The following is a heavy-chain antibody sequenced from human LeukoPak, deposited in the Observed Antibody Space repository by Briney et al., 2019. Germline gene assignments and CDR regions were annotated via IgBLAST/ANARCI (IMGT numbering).Heavy chain of an antibody. CDR3: ARAPYSSGLSPDY. J-gene: IGHJ4*02. CDR2: IWYDGGNK. Sequence: GRSLRLSCAASGFTFSSYGMHWVRQAPGKGLEWVAVIWYDGGNKYYADSVKGRFTISRDNSKNTLYLQMNSLRAEDTAVYYCARAPYSSGLSPDYWGQGTLVTVSS. V-gene: IGHV3-33*01. CDR1: GFTFSSYG. D-gene: IGHD6-19*01.